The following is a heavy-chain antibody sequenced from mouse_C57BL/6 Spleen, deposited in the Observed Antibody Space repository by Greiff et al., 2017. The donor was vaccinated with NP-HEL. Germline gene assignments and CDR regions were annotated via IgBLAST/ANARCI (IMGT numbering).Heavy chain of an antibody. CDR3: ARRYYGSSYGAMDY. CDR2: ISSGSSTI. J-gene: IGHJ4*01. V-gene: IGHV5-17*01. D-gene: IGHD1-1*01. Sequence: EVMLVESGGGLVKPGGSLKLSCAASGFTFSDYGMHWVRQAPEKGREWVAYISSGSSTIYYADTVKGRFTISRDNAKNTLFLQMTSLRSEDTAMYYCARRYYGSSYGAMDYWGQGTSVTVSS. CDR1: GFTFSDYG.